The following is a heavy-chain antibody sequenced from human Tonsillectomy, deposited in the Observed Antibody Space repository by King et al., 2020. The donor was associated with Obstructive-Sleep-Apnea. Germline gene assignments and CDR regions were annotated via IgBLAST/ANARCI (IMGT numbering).Heavy chain of an antibody. D-gene: IGHD5-24*01. CDR1: GGSISSSSYY. Sequence: QLQESGPGLVKPSETLSLTCTVSGGSISSSSYYWGWIRQPPGKGLEWIGSIYYSGSTYYNPSLKGRVTISVDTSKNQFSLKLSSVTAADTAVYYCARDGRRWLQCFDYWGQGTLVTVSS. J-gene: IGHJ4*02. V-gene: IGHV4-39*07. CDR2: IYYSGST. CDR3: ARDGRRWLQCFDY.